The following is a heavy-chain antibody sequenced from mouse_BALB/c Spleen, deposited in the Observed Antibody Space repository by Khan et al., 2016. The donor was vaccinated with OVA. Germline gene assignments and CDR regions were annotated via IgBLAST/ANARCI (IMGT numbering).Heavy chain of an antibody. CDR3: ARIFDGISYAMDY. V-gene: IGHV1-77*01. J-gene: IGHJ4*01. CDR2: IYPGSGST. D-gene: IGHD1-3*01. CDR1: GYTFTDYD. Sequence: QVQLQQPGPELGKPGASVKMSCKTPGYTFTDYDIRWVKQRTGLGLEWSGEIYPGSGSTYYNEKFKGKATLTADKSSNTAYMQLSSLTSGDSAVYCCARIFDGISYAMDYWGQGTAGTVSA.